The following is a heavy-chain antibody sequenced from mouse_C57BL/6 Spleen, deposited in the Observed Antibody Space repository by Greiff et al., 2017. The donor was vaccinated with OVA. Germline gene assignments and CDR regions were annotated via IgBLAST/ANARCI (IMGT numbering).Heavy chain of an antibody. CDR1: GYAFSSSW. CDR3: ARANWADWYFDV. Sequence: QVQLKESGPELVKPGASVKISCKASGYAFSSSWMNWVKQRPGKGLEWIGRIYPGDGDTNYNGKFKGKATLTADKSSSTAYMQLSSLTSEDSAVYFCARANWADWYFDVWGTGTTVTVSS. CDR2: IYPGDGDT. V-gene: IGHV1-82*01. D-gene: IGHD4-1*01. J-gene: IGHJ1*03.